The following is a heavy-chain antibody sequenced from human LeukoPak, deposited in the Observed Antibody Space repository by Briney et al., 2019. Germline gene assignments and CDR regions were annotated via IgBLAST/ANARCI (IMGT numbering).Heavy chain of an antibody. Sequence: GGSLRLSCAASGFTFSNAWMSWVRQAPGKGLEWVGRIKSKTDGGTTDYAAPVKGRFTISRDDSKNTLYLQMNSLKTEDTAVYYCTTEPPIVGATKSKNRRYYFDYWGQGTLVTVSS. CDR2: IKSKTDGGTT. J-gene: IGHJ4*02. CDR1: GFTFSNAW. V-gene: IGHV3-15*01. CDR3: TTEPPIVGATKSKNRRYYFDY. D-gene: IGHD1-26*01.